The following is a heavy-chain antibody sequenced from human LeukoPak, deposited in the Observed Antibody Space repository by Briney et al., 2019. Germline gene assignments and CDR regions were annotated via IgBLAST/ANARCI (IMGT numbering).Heavy chain of an antibody. CDR2: ISSSGSTI. CDR1: GFTFSSYE. J-gene: IGHJ4*02. V-gene: IGHV3-48*03. CDR3: ARGYGSGIFPFDY. D-gene: IGHD3-10*01. Sequence: GGSLRLSCAASGFTFSSYEMNWVRQAPGKGLEWVSYISSSGSTIYYADSVKGRFTISRDNARNSLFLQMNSLRAEDTAVYFCARGYGSGIFPFDYWGQGTLVTVSS.